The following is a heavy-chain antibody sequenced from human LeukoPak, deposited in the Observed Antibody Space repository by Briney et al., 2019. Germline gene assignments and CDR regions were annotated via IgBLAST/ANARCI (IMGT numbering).Heavy chain of an antibody. CDR2: IYPGDSDT. Sequence: GESLQISCKGSGYSFTSYWIGWVRQMPGKGLEWMGIIYPGDSDTRYSPSFQGQVTISADKSISTAYLQWSSLKASDTAMYYCARSLLLAPYNWNSAVVWGQGTLVTVSS. D-gene: IGHD1-7*01. CDR3: ARSLLLAPYNWNSAVV. CDR1: GYSFTSYW. J-gene: IGHJ4*02. V-gene: IGHV5-51*01.